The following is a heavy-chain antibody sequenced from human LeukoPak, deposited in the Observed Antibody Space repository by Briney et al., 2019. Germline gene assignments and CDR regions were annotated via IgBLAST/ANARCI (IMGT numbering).Heavy chain of an antibody. CDR1: GYSISSGYY. CDR2: IYHSGST. V-gene: IGHV4-38-2*01. Sequence: SETLSLTCAVSGYSISSGYYWGRIRQPPGKGLEWIGSIYHSGSTYYNPSLKSRVTISVDTSKNQFSLKLSSVTAADTAVYYCARAPVVVAATDAGYNWFDPWGQGTLVTVSS. CDR3: ARAPVVVAATDAGYNWFDP. J-gene: IGHJ5*02. D-gene: IGHD2-15*01.